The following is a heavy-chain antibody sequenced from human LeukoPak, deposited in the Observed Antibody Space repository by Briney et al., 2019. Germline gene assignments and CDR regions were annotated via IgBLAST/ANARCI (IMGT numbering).Heavy chain of an antibody. J-gene: IGHJ4*02. CDR3: ARDSDYGDHDY. CDR1: GFTFSSYS. Sequence: GGSLRLSCAASGFTFSSYSMNWVRQAPGKGLEWVSSISSSSSYIYYADSVKGRFTISRDNAKNSLYLQMISLRAEDTAVYYCARDSDYGDHDYWGQGTLVTVSS. V-gene: IGHV3-21*01. CDR2: ISSSSSYI. D-gene: IGHD4-17*01.